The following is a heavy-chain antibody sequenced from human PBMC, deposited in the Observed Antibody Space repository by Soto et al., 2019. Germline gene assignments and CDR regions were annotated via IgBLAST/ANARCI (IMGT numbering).Heavy chain of an antibody. CDR3: ARDMGFGLSDY. J-gene: IGHJ4*02. CDR1: GYTFTIYA. D-gene: IGHD3-10*01. CDR2: INAGNGNT. Sequence: ASVKVSCKASGYTFTIYAMQWVRQAPGQRLEWMGWINAGNGNTKYSQKFQGRVTITRDTSASTAYMELSSLRSEDTAVYYCARDMGFGLSDYWGQGTLVTVSS. V-gene: IGHV1-3*01.